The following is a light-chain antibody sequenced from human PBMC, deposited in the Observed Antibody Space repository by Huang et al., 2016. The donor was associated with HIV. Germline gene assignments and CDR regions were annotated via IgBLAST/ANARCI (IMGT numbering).Light chain of an antibody. CDR1: QDISSS. V-gene: IGKV1-NL1*01. Sequence: DIQMTQSPSSLSASIGDSVTITCRASQDISSSVAWYQQTSGKPPKLLLYVASILESGVPSRVSGSGSVTDYTLTITSLQPEDFATYYCQQYFSIPFTFGPGTKVDMK. J-gene: IGKJ3*01. CDR2: VAS. CDR3: QQYFSIPFT.